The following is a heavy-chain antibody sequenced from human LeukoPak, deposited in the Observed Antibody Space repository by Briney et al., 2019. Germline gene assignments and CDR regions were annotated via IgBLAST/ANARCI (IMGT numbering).Heavy chain of an antibody. CDR3: ARANMVRGVGSFFERDWFDP. CDR1: GYTFTGYY. V-gene: IGHV1-18*04. Sequence: ASVKVSCKASGYTFTGYYMHWVRQAPGQGLEWMGWISAYNGYTNYAQKFQGTVTMTRDTSTSTAYLELRSLRSDDTAVYYWARANMVRGVGSFFERDWFDPWGQGTLVTVSS. CDR2: ISAYNGYT. D-gene: IGHD3-10*01. J-gene: IGHJ5*02.